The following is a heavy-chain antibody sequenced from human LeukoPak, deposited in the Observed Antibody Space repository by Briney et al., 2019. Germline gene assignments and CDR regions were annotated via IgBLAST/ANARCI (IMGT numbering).Heavy chain of an antibody. CDR2: IRGSGDTI. V-gene: IGHV3-23*01. CDR3: ARDQYRDYFRGADY. CDR1: GFTFSSYA. Sequence: GGSLRLSCAASGFTFSSYAMSWVRQAPGKGLEWVSAIRGSGDTIFYADFVKGRFTVSRDNSKNTLYLQMNSLRVEDTAVYYCARDQYRDYFRGADYWGQGTLVTVSS. D-gene: IGHD2/OR15-2a*01. J-gene: IGHJ4*02.